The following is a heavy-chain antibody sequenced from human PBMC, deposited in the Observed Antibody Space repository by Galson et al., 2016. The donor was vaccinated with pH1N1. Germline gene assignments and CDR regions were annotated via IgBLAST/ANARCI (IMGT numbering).Heavy chain of an antibody. CDR1: GGTFNSHV. Sequence: SVKVSCKASGGTFNSHVISWVRQAPGQGLEWMGRIIPILGTTNYAQNFQGKITITADESTSTAYMELKSLRSEDTAVYFCARDLDNESYKAKDAFDIWGQGTLVTVSS. CDR2: IIPILGTT. D-gene: IGHD1-26*01. CDR3: ARDLDNESYKAKDAFDI. J-gene: IGHJ3*02. V-gene: IGHV1-69*13.